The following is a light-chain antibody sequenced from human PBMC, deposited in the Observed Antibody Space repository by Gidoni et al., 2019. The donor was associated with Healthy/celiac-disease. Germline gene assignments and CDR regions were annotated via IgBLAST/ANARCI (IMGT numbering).Light chain of an antibody. CDR1: QGISSA. Sequence: AIQLTQSPSSLSASVGDRVTITCRASQGISSALARYQQKPGTAPKLLISDASCLESRVPSRFSGCGSATDFTLTILSLQPDDFASYYCHQYNSSPPITFXQXTRVEIK. CDR2: DAS. V-gene: IGKV1-13*02. CDR3: HQYNSSPPIT. J-gene: IGKJ5*01.